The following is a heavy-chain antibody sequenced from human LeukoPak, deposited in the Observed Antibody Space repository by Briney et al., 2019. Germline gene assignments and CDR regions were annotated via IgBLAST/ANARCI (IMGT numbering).Heavy chain of an antibody. V-gene: IGHV4-59*08. CDR2: IYYSGST. CDR3: ARPYGGSYYGFAFDI. J-gene: IGHJ3*02. D-gene: IGHD1-26*01. CDR1: GGSISSYY. Sequence: PSETRSLTCTVSGGSISSYYWSWIRQPPGKGLEWIGYIYYSGSTNYNPSLKSRVTISVDTSKNQSSLKLSSVTAADTAVYYCARPYGGSYYGFAFDIWGQGTMVTVSS.